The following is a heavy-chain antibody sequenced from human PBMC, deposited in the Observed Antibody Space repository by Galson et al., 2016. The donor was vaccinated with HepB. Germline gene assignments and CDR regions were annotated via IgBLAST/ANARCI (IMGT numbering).Heavy chain of an antibody. CDR1: GFIFSSYS. CDR2: ISRSTPTI. V-gene: IGHV3-48*02. J-gene: IGHJ4*02. CDR3: ARDPHALDF. Sequence: SLRLSCAASGFIFSSYSMNWVRQAPGKGLEWVSYISRSTPTIYYADSVKGRFTVSRDNAKNSLYLQMNNLRDEDTDVYYCARDPHALDFWGQGTLVTASS.